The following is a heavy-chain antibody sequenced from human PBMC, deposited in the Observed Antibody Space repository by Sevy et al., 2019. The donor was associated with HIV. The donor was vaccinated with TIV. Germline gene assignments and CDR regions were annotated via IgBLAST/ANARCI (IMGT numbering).Heavy chain of an antibody. Sequence: GGSLRLSCAASGFTFSSYTMNWVRQAPGKGLEWVSYISSSSSYIYYADSLKGRFTISRDNAKNSLYLQMNSLRAEDTAVYYCARVWDHWGQGTLVTVSS. CDR2: ISSSSSYI. J-gene: IGHJ4*02. CDR1: GFTFSSYT. CDR3: ARVWDH. D-gene: IGHD2-21*01. V-gene: IGHV3-21*01.